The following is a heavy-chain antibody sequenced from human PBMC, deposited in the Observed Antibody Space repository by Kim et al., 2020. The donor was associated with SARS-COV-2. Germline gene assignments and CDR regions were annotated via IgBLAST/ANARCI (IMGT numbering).Heavy chain of an antibody. CDR2: IWYDGSNK. J-gene: IGHJ4*02. CDR3: ARDQNYDSSGYYIL. Sequence: GGSLRLSCAASGFTFSSYGMHWVRQAPGKGLEWVAVIWYDGSNKYYADSVKGRFTISRDNSKNTLYLQMNSLRAEDTAVYYCARDQNYDSSGYYILWGQGTLVTVSS. V-gene: IGHV3-33*01. CDR1: GFTFSSYG. D-gene: IGHD3-22*01.